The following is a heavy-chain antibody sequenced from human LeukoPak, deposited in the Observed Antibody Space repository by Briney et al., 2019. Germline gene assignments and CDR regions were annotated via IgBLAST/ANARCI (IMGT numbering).Heavy chain of an antibody. V-gene: IGHV4-59*01. Sequence: SETLSLTCTVSGGSISSYYWSWIRQPPGKGLEWIGYIYYSGSTNYNPSLKSRVTISVDTSKNQFSLKLSSVTAADTAVYYCARDGGLRRFGERSYYFDYWGQGTLVTVSS. D-gene: IGHD3-10*01. CDR1: GGSISSYY. J-gene: IGHJ4*02. CDR3: ARDGGLRRFGERSYYFDY. CDR2: IYYSGST.